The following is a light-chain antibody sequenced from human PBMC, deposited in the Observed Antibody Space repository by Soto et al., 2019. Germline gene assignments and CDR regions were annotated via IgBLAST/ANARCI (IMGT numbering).Light chain of an antibody. J-gene: IGKJ2*01. CDR3: QQYGSSPPT. Sequence: EIVLTQSPGTLSFSPGERATLSCRASQSIISDSLAWYQQKPGQAPRLLISGASSRATGIPDRFSGSGSGIYFTLTVSRLEPEDFAVFYCQQYGSSPPTFGQGTKVDIK. CDR1: QSIISDS. V-gene: IGKV3-20*01. CDR2: GAS.